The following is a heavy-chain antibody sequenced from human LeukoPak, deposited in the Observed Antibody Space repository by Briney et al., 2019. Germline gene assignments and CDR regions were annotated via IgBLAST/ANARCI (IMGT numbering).Heavy chain of an antibody. CDR3: ARNNGMDV. V-gene: IGHV3-7*03. CDR1: GFALSSHW. Sequence: GGSLRLSSAASGFALSSHWMTWVRQVPGRGPEWVANVNRDGSETYYLDSVKGRFTISKDNAKNSLYLQMNSLRAEDTALYHCARNNGMDVWGQGTTVIVSS. J-gene: IGHJ6*02. CDR2: VNRDGSET.